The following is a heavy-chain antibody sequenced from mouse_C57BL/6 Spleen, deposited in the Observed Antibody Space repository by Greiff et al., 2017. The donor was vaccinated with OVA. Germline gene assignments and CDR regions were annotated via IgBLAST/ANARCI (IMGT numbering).Heavy chain of an antibody. J-gene: IGHJ1*03. Sequence: QVQLQQPGAELVKPGASVKMSCKASGYTFTSYWITWVKQRPGQGLEWIGDIYPGSGSTNYNEKFKSKATLTVDTSSSTAYMQLCSLTSEDSAVYYCARFYYYGSSNWYFDVWGTGTTVTVSS. CDR2: IYPGSGST. V-gene: IGHV1-55*01. CDR3: ARFYYYGSSNWYFDV. D-gene: IGHD1-1*01. CDR1: GYTFTSYW.